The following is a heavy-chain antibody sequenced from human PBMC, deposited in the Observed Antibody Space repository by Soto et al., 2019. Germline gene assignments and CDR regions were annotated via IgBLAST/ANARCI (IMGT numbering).Heavy chain of an antibody. D-gene: IGHD2-2*01. CDR2: IIPILGIA. CDR3: ARDYCSSTSCLDY. V-gene: IGHV1-69*08. J-gene: IGHJ4*02. CDR1: GGTFSSYT. Sequence: QVQLVQSGAEVKKPGSSVKVSCKASGGTFSSYTISWVRQAPGQGLEWMGRIIPILGIANYAQKFQGRVTITADKSTSPAYMELSSLRSEDTAVYYCARDYCSSTSCLDYWGQGTLVTVSS.